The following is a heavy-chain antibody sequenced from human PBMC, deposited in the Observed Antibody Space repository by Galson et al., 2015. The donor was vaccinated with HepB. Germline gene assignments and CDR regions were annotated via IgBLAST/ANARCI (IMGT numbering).Heavy chain of an antibody. CDR3: ARAVLSYGNTDFDY. D-gene: IGHD5-18*01. Sequence: SVKVSCKASGYTFTSYGISWVRQAPGQGLEWMGWISAYNGNTNYAQKLQGRVTMTTDTSTSTAYMELRSLRSDDTAVYYCARAVLSYGNTDFDYWGQGTLVTVSS. CDR1: GYTFTSYG. J-gene: IGHJ4*02. CDR2: ISAYNGNT. V-gene: IGHV1-18*01.